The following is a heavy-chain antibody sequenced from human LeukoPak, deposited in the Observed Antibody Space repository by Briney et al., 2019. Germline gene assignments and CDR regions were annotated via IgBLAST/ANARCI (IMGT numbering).Heavy chain of an antibody. CDR2: INSDGSST. J-gene: IGHJ4*02. CDR1: VFTVSGYY. D-gene: IGHD4-17*01. CDR3: ARGYDYGDYIDY. Sequence: GGSLRLSCGASVFTVSGYYMSWVRQAPGKGLEWVSRINSDGSSTSYADSVKGRFTISRDNAKNTLYLQMNSLRAEDTAVYYCARGYDYGDYIDYWGQGTLVTVSS. V-gene: IGHV3-74*01.